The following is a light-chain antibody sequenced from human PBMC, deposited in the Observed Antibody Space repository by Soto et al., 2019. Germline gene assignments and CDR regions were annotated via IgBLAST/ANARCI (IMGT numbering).Light chain of an antibody. CDR2: GAS. J-gene: IGKJ2*01. CDR1: HSVNSN. V-gene: IGKV3D-15*01. CDR3: QQYNNWPVT. Sequence: EIVMTQSPATLSVSPGERATLSCRASHSVNSNLARNLAWYQQKPGQAPRLLIYGASTRATGIPARFSGSGSGTEFTLTISSLQSEDFAVYYCQQYNNWPVTFGQGTRLEIK.